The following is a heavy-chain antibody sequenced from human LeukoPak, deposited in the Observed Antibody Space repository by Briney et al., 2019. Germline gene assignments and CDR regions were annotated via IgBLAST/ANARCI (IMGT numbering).Heavy chain of an antibody. V-gene: IGHV3-23*01. CDR3: ARESCALGYSSSPVFDY. CDR2: ISGRGVST. J-gene: IGHJ4*02. CDR1: GFTFSIYA. D-gene: IGHD6-6*01. Sequence: PGGSLRLSCAASGFTFSIYAMSWVRQAPGKGLGWVSAISGRGVSTYYAASVTGRFTISRDNAKNSLYLQMNSMRAEDTAVYYCARESCALGYSSSPVFDYWGQGTLVTVSS.